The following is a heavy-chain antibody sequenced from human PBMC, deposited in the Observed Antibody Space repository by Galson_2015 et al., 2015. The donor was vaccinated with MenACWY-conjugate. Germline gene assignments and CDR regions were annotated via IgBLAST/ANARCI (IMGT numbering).Heavy chain of an antibody. D-gene: IGHD1-26*01. Sequence: SLRLSCAASGFTFSTYWMHWVRQAPGKGLVWVSRINSDGRSTRYADSVKGRLTISRDNAKNTLYLQMNSLRAEDTAVYYCARLGGNYRTTSHFDYWGQGTLVTVSS. CDR1: GFTFSTYW. J-gene: IGHJ4*02. CDR2: INSDGRST. V-gene: IGHV3-74*01. CDR3: ARLGGNYRTTSHFDY.